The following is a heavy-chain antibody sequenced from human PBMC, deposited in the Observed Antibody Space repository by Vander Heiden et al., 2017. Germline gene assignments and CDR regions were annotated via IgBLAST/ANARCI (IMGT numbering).Heavy chain of an antibody. Sequence: EVQLLESGGGVVQPGGSLRLACAASGFTLNTYAMSWVRLAPGKGLEWVSAISGSGGSTYYADSVKGRFTISRDNAKNTLFLQMTSLRVDDTAVYYCAKAAAAGINWFDPWGLGTLVTVSS. CDR1: GFTLNTYA. J-gene: IGHJ5*02. V-gene: IGHV3-23*01. CDR3: AKAAAAGINWFDP. D-gene: IGHD6-13*01. CDR2: ISGSGGST.